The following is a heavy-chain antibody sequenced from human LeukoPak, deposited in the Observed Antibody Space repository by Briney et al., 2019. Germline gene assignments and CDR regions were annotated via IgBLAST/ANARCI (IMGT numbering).Heavy chain of an antibody. Sequence: PSETLSLTCTVSGGSISSGGYYWSWIRQHPGKGLEWIGYIYYSGSTYYNPSLKSRVTISVDTSKNQFSLKLSSVTAADTAVYYCARDMHDSSGYYSSGYFQHWGQGTLVTVSS. V-gene: IGHV4-31*03. CDR3: ARDMHDSSGYYSSGYFQH. CDR1: GGSISSGGYY. D-gene: IGHD3-22*01. J-gene: IGHJ1*01. CDR2: IYYSGST.